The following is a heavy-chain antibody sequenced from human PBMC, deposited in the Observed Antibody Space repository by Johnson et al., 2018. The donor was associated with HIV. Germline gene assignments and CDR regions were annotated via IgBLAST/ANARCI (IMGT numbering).Heavy chain of an antibody. CDR2: ISSSGSTI. J-gene: IGHJ3*02. CDR1: GFTFSDYY. D-gene: IGHD3-22*01. V-gene: IGHV3-11*04. Sequence: QVQLVESGGGLVKPGGSLRLSCAASGFTFSDYYMSWIRQAPGKGLEWVSYISSSGSTIYYADSVKGRFTISRDNAKNSLYLQMNSLRAEDTAVYHCARATYYYDTSGYLIRPRAFDIWGQGTVVTVSS. CDR3: ARATYYYDTSGYLIRPRAFDI.